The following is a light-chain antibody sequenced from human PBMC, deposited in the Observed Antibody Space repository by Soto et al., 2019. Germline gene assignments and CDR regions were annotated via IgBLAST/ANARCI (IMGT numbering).Light chain of an antibody. CDR3: CSYAGTYIWI. CDR2: DVS. V-gene: IGLV2-11*01. CDR1: SSDVGGYNF. Sequence: QSALTQPRSVSGSPGQSVTISCTGTSSDVGGYNFVSWYQQHPGNAPKLMIYDVSKRPSGVPDRFSGSKSGITASLTISGLRADDEADYYCCSYAGTYIWIFGGGTKVTV. J-gene: IGLJ2*01.